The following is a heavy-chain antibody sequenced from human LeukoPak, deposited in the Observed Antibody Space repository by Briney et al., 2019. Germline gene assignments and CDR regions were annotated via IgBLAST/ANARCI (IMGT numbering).Heavy chain of an antibody. V-gene: IGHV3-23*01. CDR3: AKDIWGPPVRFGDLGDAFDV. J-gene: IGHJ3*01. CDR2: IGGSGGST. D-gene: IGHD3-10*01. Sequence: QTGGSLRLSCAASGFTFSRFAMSWVRQAPGKGLEWVSIIGGSGGSTDYADSVKGRFAISRDNSKNTVYLQMNSLRVEDTAVYYCAKDIWGPPVRFGDLGDAFDVWGQGTMVTVSS. CDR1: GFTFSRFA.